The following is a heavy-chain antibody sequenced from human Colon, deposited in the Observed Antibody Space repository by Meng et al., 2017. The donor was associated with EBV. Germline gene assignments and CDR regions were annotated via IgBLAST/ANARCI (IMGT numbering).Heavy chain of an antibody. Sequence: QGRLQWACPGLVQPSQPLSLTCTVSGGSISSGDYYWSWIRQPPGKGLEWIGYIYYSGSTYSNASLKSRVTISIDRSKNQFSLKLSSVTAADTAVYYCARDRKHYGERGWFDPWGQGTLVTVSS. CDR3: ARDRKHYGERGWFDP. V-gene: IGHV4-30-4*01. J-gene: IGHJ5*02. CDR2: IYYSGST. D-gene: IGHD4-17*01. CDR1: GGSISSGDYY.